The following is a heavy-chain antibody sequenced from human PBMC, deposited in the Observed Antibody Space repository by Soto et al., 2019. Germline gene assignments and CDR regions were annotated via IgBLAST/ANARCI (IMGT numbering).Heavy chain of an antibody. Sequence: EVQLLESGGGLVQPGGSLRLSCAASGFTFSSYAMSWVRQAPGKGLEWVSVISGSGGSTYYADSVKGRFTISRDHSRHTLYLQMNSLRAEDTAVYYCAKDYSPGVVIINYYYMDVWGKGTTVTVSS. CDR2: ISGSGGST. J-gene: IGHJ6*03. V-gene: IGHV3-23*01. D-gene: IGHD3-3*01. CDR3: AKDYSPGVVIINYYYMDV. CDR1: GFTFSSYA.